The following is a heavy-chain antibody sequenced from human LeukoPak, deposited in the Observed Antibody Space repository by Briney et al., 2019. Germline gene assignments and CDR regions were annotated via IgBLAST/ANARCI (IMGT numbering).Heavy chain of an antibody. CDR3: ALLHSESNFVGP. Sequence: GGSLRLSCAASGFTFSSYWMHWVRQAPGKRLVWVSRIHRDGSSTNYGNSVKGRFTISRDNANNMLYLQMSSLSPEDTAVYYCALLHSESNFVGPWGQGTLVTVSS. D-gene: IGHD1-26*01. CDR1: GFTFSSYW. CDR2: IHRDGSST. J-gene: IGHJ5*02. V-gene: IGHV3-74*01.